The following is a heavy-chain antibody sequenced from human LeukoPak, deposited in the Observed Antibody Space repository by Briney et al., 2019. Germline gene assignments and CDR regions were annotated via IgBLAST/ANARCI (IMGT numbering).Heavy chain of an antibody. CDR3: TRGGDGYTYGYTY. J-gene: IGHJ4*02. Sequence: PGGSLRLSCAASGFTFSTYWMHWVRQAPGKGLVWVSRINSDGSSTSYADSVKGRFTISRDNAKNTLYLQMNGLRAEDTAVYYCTRGGDGYTYGYTYWGQGTLVTVSS. V-gene: IGHV3-74*01. CDR1: GFTFSTYW. D-gene: IGHD5-18*01. CDR2: INSDGSST.